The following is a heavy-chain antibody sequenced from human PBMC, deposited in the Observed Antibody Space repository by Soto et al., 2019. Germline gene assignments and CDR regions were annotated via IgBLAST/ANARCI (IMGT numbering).Heavy chain of an antibody. CDR3: ARVGGSWIQLGAMDV. V-gene: IGHV1-18*01. CDR2: ISAYNDNT. CDR1: RYTFSSYG. D-gene: IGHD5-18*01. J-gene: IGHJ6*02. Sequence: ASVKVSCKAPRYTFSSYGISWVRQAPAQGLEWMGWISAYNDNTNYAQKLAGRVTMTTDTSTSTAYMELRSLRSDDTAVYYCARVGGSWIQLGAMDVWGQGTTVTVSS.